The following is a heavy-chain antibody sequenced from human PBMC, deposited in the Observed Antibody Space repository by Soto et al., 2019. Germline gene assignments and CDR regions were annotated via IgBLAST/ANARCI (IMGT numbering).Heavy chain of an antibody. CDR1: GGSISSYY. D-gene: IGHD3-3*01. CDR3: AREVVEDFWSGYFDY. V-gene: IGHV4-59*01. Sequence: SETLSLTCTVSGGSISSYYWSWIRQPPGKGLEWIGYIYYSGSTNYNPSLKSRVTISVDTSKNQFSLKLSSVTAADTAVYYCAREVVEDFWSGYFDYWGQGTLVTVSS. J-gene: IGHJ4*02. CDR2: IYYSGST.